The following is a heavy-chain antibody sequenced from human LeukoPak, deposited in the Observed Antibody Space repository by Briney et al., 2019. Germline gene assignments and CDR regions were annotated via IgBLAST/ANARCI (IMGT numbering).Heavy chain of an antibody. D-gene: IGHD2-21*02. CDR1: GFSFSTYW. V-gene: IGHV5-51*01. CDR3: ARSRVTYYYNYGMDV. Sequence: GESLKISCKGSGFSFSTYWIGWVRQMPGKGLGWMGIIFPGGPDIRYSPSFQGQVTISADKSISTAYLQWSSLKASDSAIYYCARSRVTYYYNYGMDVWGQGTTVSVSS. J-gene: IGHJ6*02. CDR2: IFPGGPDI.